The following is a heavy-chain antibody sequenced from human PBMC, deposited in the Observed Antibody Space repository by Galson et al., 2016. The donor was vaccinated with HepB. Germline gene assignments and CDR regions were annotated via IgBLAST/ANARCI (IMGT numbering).Heavy chain of an antibody. CDR3: ARADDIVVPGAHYYFYGMDV. V-gene: IGHV3-21*01. CDR2: ISGSSDYI. J-gene: IGHJ6*02. CDR1: GFTFGAYA. D-gene: IGHD2-2*01. Sequence: SLRLSCAASGFTFGAYAMNWVRQAPGKGLDWVASISGSSDYIYYADSVKGRFTISRDHSQNSVYLQMNSLRAEDSGVFYCARADDIVVPGAHYYFYGMDVWGLGTTVTVSS.